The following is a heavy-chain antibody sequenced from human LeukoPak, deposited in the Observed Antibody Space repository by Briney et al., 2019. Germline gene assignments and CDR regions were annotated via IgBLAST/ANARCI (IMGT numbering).Heavy chain of an antibody. J-gene: IGHJ5*02. CDR1: GFTFSSYS. Sequence: GGSLRLSCAASGFTFSSYSMNWVRQAPGKGLEWVSSISSSSSYIYYADSVKGRFTISRDNAKNSLYLQMNSLRAEDTAVYYCARGSDSSGYYADWFDPWGQGTLVTVSS. CDR2: ISSSSSYI. D-gene: IGHD3-22*01. V-gene: IGHV3-21*01. CDR3: ARGSDSSGYYADWFDP.